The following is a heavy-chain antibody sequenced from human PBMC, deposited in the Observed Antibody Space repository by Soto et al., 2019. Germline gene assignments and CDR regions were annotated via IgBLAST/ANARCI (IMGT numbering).Heavy chain of an antibody. CDR2: ISGSGGST. CDR3: AKRGTGTVRYFDY. D-gene: IGHD1-1*01. V-gene: IGHV3-23*01. J-gene: IGHJ4*02. CDR1: GFTFSTYA. Sequence: GGSLRLSCAASGFTFSTYAMTWVRQSPGKGLEWVSAISGSGGSTYYADSVKGRFTISRDNSKNTLYLQMNSLRAEDTAVYYCAKRGTGTVRYFDYWGQGTLVTVSS.